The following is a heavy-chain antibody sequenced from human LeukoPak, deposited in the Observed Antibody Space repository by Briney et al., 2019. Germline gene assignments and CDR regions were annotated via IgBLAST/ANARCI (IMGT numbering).Heavy chain of an antibody. D-gene: IGHD6-6*01. CDR3: ARDPGRLGIAARPGYYYYYMDV. CDR2: INWNGGST. V-gene: IGHV3-20*04. Sequence: GGSLRLSCAASGFTFDDYGMSWVRQAPGKGLEWVSGINWNGGSTGYADSVKGRFTISRDNAKNSLYLQMNSLRAEDTALYYCARDPGRLGIAARPGYYYYYMDVWGKGTTVTVSS. J-gene: IGHJ6*03. CDR1: GFTFDDYG.